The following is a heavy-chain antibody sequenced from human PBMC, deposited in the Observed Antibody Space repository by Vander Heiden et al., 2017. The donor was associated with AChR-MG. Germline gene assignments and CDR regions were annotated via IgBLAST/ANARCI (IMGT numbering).Heavy chain of an antibody. J-gene: IGHJ5*02. CDR2: ISYDGSNK. Sequence: QVQLVESGGGVVQPGRSLRLSCAASGFTFSSYGMHWVRQAPGKGLEWVAVISYDGSNKYYADSVKGRFTISRDNSKNTLYLQMNSLRAEDTAVYYCAKDPLGSTWGQGTLVTVSS. V-gene: IGHV3-30*18. CDR1: GFTFSSYG. CDR3: AKDPLGST. D-gene: IGHD3-10*01.